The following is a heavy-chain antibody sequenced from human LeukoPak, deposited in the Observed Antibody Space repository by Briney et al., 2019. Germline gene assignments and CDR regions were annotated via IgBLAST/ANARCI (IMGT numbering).Heavy chain of an antibody. CDR2: ISGDTVTT. V-gene: IGHV3-23*01. Sequence: PGGSLRLSCAASGFTFSSYSMSWVRQAPGKGLEWVSIISGDTVTTFYADSVKGRFTISRDNSKDTLFLQMNSLRAEDTAVYYCAKSGGVGTTRSLDYWGQGTLVTVSS. J-gene: IGHJ4*02. CDR3: AKSGGVGTTRSLDY. CDR1: GFTFSSYS. D-gene: IGHD1-26*01.